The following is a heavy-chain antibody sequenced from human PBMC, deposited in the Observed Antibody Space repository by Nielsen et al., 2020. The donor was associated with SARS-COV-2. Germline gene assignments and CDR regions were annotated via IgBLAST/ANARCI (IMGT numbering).Heavy chain of an antibody. D-gene: IGHD6-19*01. J-gene: IGHJ4*02. CDR3: ARDSSRSFGY. Sequence: WIRQPPGKGLEWIGEINHSGSTNYNPSLKSRVTISVDTSKNQFSLKLSSVTAADTAVYYCARDSSRSFGYWGQGTLVTVSS. V-gene: IGHV4-34*01. CDR2: INHSGST.